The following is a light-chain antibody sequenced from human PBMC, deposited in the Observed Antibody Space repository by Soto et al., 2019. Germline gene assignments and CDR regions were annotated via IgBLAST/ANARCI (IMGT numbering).Light chain of an antibody. Sequence: DIQMTQSPSSLSASVGDRVTITCQASRDIGKYLNWFQEKPGKAPKLLIYDASNLQTGLPSRFSGSGSGTDFTFAISSLQPEYCATYYCQRYDSLPPTFGQGTRLEIK. CDR3: QRYDSLPPT. J-gene: IGKJ5*01. CDR2: DAS. V-gene: IGKV1-33*01. CDR1: RDIGKY.